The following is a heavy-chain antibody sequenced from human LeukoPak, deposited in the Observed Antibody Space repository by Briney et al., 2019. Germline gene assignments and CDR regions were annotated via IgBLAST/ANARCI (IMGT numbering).Heavy chain of an antibody. V-gene: IGHV4-59*11. Sequence: SETLSLTCTVSGGSISSHYWSWIRQPPGKGLEWIGYIYYSGSTNYNPSLKSRVAISVDTSKNQFSLKLSSVTAADTAVYYCARFRLGRYFDYWGQGTLVTVSS. D-gene: IGHD3-22*01. CDR1: GGSISSHY. CDR3: ARFRLGRYFDY. CDR2: IYYSGST. J-gene: IGHJ4*02.